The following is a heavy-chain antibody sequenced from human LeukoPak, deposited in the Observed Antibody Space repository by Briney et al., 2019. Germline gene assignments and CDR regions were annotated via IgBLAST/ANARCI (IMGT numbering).Heavy chain of an antibody. CDR3: ARDLNIVATMNAFDI. CDR1: GYTFTSYY. J-gene: IGHJ3*02. Sequence: VASVKVSCKASGYTFTSYYMHWVRQAPGQGLEWMGIINPSGGSTSYAQKFQGRVTMTRDTSTSTVYMELSSLRSEDTAVYYCARDLNIVATMNAFDIWGQGTMVTVSS. V-gene: IGHV1-46*01. D-gene: IGHD5-12*01. CDR2: INPSGGST.